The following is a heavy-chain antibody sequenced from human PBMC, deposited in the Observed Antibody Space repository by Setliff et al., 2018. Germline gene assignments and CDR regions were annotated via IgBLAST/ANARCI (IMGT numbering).Heavy chain of an antibody. D-gene: IGHD3-22*01. Sequence: SETLSLTCTVSGGSISNDYYYWSWIRQPAGKGLEWIGHVYTSGSTNYHPSPKSRITISADTSKNLFSLRLSSVTATDTAMYYCAREVARDDSGYYYYFDFWGQGILVTVSS. CDR2: VYTSGST. V-gene: IGHV4-61*09. J-gene: IGHJ4*02. CDR1: GGSISNDYYY. CDR3: AREVARDDSGYYYYFDF.